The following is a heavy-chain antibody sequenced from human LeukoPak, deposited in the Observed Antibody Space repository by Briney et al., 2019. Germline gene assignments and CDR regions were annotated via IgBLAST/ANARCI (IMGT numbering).Heavy chain of an antibody. Sequence: GGSLRLSCAASGFTFSSYWMHWVRQAPGKGLVWVSRINSDGSSTSYADSVKGRFTISRDNAKNTLYLQMNSLRAEDTAVYYCASAIGPGSPFDYWGQGTLVTVCS. J-gene: IGHJ4*02. CDR3: ASAIGPGSPFDY. CDR1: GFTFSSYW. D-gene: IGHD3-10*01. V-gene: IGHV3-74*01. CDR2: INSDGSST.